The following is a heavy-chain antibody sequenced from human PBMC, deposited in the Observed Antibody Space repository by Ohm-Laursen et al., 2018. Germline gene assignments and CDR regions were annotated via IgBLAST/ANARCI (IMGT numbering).Heavy chain of an antibody. J-gene: IGHJ4*02. Sequence: ASVKVSCKASGGTFSSYAISWVRQAPGQGLEWMGGIIPICGTANYAQKFQGRVTITADKSTSTAYMELSSLRSEDTAVYYCARGPLSYYDSSGYFDYWGQGTLVTVSS. V-gene: IGHV1-69*06. D-gene: IGHD3-22*01. CDR2: IIPICGTA. CDR3: ARGPLSYYDSSGYFDY. CDR1: GGTFSSYA.